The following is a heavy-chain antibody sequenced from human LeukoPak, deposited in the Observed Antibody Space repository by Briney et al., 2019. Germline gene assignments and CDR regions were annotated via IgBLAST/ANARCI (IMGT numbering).Heavy chain of an antibody. V-gene: IGHV3-23*01. CDR1: GFTFSSYA. D-gene: IGHD3-16*01. J-gene: IGHJ4*02. Sequence: QPGGSLRLSCAASGFTFSSYAMSWARQAPGKGLQWVSGISNDGSVTDYADSVKGRFTISRGNSKNTLYLQMNSLRAEDTAVYYCARVRYDYVWGRRAYYFDHWGQGTLVTVSS. CDR2: ISNDGSVT. CDR3: ARVRYDYVWGRRAYYFDH.